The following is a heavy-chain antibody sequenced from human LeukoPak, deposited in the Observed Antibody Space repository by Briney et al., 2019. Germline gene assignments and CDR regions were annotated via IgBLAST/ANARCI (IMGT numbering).Heavy chain of an antibody. CDR1: GGSISSSSYY. D-gene: IGHD4-23*01. CDR2: IYYSGST. V-gene: IGHV4-39*07. CDR3: AREGGGKDAFDI. Sequence: SETLSLTCTVSGGSISSSSYYWGWIRQPPGKGLEWIGSIYYSGSTYYNPSLKSRVTISVDTSKNQFSLKLSSVTAADTAVYYCAREGGGKDAFDIWGQGTMVTVSS. J-gene: IGHJ3*02.